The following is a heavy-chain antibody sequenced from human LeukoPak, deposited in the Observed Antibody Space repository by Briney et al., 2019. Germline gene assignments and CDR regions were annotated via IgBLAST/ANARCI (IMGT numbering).Heavy chain of an antibody. CDR1: GFTFSSFA. V-gene: IGHV3-23*01. CDR3: AHASGIAAAN. CDR2: VSDSDENT. J-gene: IGHJ4*02. D-gene: IGHD6-13*01. Sequence: PGGSLRLSCAASGFTFSSFAMNWVRQAPGKGLEWVSSVSDSDENTYYADSVKGRFTISRDNAKNSLYLQMNSLRAEDTAVYYCAHASGIAAANWGQGTLVTVSS.